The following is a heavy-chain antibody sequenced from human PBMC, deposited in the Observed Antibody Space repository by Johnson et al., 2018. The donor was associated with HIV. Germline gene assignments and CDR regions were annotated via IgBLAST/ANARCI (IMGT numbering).Heavy chain of an antibody. CDR3: ATPQEGYSAFDI. CDR2: ISYDGSDK. Sequence: QVQLVESGGGLVQPGRSLRLSCAASGFTFSSYAMHWVRQAPAKGLEWVAVISYDGSDKYYADSVKGRFTISRDNVKNSLYLQMNSLRADDTAVYYCATPQEGYSAFDIWGQGTMVTVSS. V-gene: IGHV3-30*04. J-gene: IGHJ3*02. D-gene: IGHD2-15*01. CDR1: GFTFSSYA.